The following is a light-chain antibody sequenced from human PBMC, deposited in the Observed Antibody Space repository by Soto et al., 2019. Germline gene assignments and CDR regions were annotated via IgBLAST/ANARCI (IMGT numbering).Light chain of an antibody. CDR3: QQYKNWPRT. V-gene: IGKV3-15*01. CDR1: QSVSSK. CDR2: GAS. Sequence: EIMMTQSPATLSVSPGERATLSCMASQSVSSKLAWYQQKPGQAPRLLIYGASTRATGISDRFSGSGSGTEFTLTISSLQSEDFAVYYCQQYKNWPRTFGQGTKVEVK. J-gene: IGKJ1*01.